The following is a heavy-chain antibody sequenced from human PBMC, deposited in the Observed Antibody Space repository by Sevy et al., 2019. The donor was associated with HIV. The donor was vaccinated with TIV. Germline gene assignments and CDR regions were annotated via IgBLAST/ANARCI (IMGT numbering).Heavy chain of an antibody. J-gene: IGHJ4*02. CDR3: TREQVGARVYYFDY. CDR2: IYHSGSI. CDR1: GGSISSGNW. V-gene: IGHV4-4*02. D-gene: IGHD1-26*01. Sequence: SETLSLTCAVSGGSISSGNWWSWVRQPPGNGLEWIGEIYHSGSINYNPSLTSRVTISVDKSKNQFSLKLRSVTAADTAVYYCTREQVGARVYYFDYWGQGTLVSVSS.